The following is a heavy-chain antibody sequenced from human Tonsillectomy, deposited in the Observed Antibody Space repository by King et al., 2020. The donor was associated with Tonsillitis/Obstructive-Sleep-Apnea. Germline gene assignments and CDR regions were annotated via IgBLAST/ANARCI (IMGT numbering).Heavy chain of an antibody. V-gene: IGHV3-23*04. Sequence: VQLVESGGGLVQPGGSLRLSCAASGFTFSSYAMSWVRQAPGKGLEWVSAISVSVGSTYYADSVKGRFTISRDNSKNPLFLQMNSLRAEDTAVYYCAKDRRFLEWLTRAMYNWFDPWGQGTLVTVSS. D-gene: IGHD3-3*01. CDR1: GFTFSSYA. J-gene: IGHJ5*02. CDR2: ISVSVGST. CDR3: AKDRRFLEWLTRAMYNWFDP.